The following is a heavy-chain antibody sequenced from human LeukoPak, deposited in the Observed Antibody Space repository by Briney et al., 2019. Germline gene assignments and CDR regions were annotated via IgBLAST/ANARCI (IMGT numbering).Heavy chain of an antibody. D-gene: IGHD6-13*01. CDR3: ASAPAGLSYYYYGMDV. CDR2: IYSGGST. Sequence: GGSLRLSCAASGFTVSSNYMSWVRQAPGKGLEWVSVIYSGGSTYYADSVKGRFTISRDNSKNTLYLQMNSLRAEDTAVYYCASAPAGLSYYYYGMDVWGQGTTVTVSS. CDR1: GFTVSSNY. V-gene: IGHV3-53*05. J-gene: IGHJ6*02.